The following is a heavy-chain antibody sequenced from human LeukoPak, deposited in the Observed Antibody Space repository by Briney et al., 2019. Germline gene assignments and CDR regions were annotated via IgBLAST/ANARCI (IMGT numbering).Heavy chain of an antibody. V-gene: IGHV4-39*07. CDR2: LSCSGST. J-gene: IGHJ4*02. D-gene: IGHD2-15*01. Sequence: SETLSLTCAVSGGSINNNNYYCGRIPQPPGKGLQWIGSLSCSGSTYYNPPLKSRATISGDPSKNQFSLRLNSVTAADTAMYYCARDRASGDHRGGDFDYWGQGTLVTVSS. CDR3: ARDRASGDHRGGDFDY. CDR1: GGSINNNNYY.